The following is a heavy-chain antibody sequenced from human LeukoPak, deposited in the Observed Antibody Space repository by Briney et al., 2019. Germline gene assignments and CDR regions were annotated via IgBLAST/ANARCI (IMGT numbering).Heavy chain of an antibody. J-gene: IGHJ4*02. CDR2: INPNSGGT. CDR1: GYTFTGYY. Sequence: ASVKVSCKASGYTFTGYYMHWVRQAPGQGLEWMGWINPNSGGTNYAQKFQGRVTMTRDTSISTAYMELSRLRSDDTAVYYCARDQVNELRYFDWLLPGDWGQGTLVTVSS. CDR3: ARDQVNELRYFDWLLPGD. D-gene: IGHD3-9*01. V-gene: IGHV1-2*02.